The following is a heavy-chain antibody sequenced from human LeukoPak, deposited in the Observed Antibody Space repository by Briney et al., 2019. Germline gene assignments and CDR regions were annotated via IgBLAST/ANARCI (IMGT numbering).Heavy chain of an antibody. J-gene: IGHJ4*02. Sequence: SETLSLTCTVSGGSISSYYWSWIRQPPGKGLEWIGYIYYSGSTNYNPSLKSRVTISVDTSKNQFSLKPMSVTAADTAVYYCARVVSGGFSGSYYINLDYWGQGTLVTVSS. V-gene: IGHV4-59*01. D-gene: IGHD3-10*01. CDR3: ARVVSGGFSGSYYINLDY. CDR1: GGSISSYY. CDR2: IYYSGST.